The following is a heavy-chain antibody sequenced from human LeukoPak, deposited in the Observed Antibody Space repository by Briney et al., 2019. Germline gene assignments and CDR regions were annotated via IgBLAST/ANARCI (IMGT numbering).Heavy chain of an antibody. Sequence: PSETLSLTCTVSGGSISSTYYYWGWIRQPPGKGLEWIGNFHYSGSNSYNPSLKSRVTISVDTSKNQFSLRLSSVTAADTAVYYCARQVTFGYAYAYYFDYWGQGTLVTVSS. D-gene: IGHD5-18*01. CDR2: FHYSGSN. CDR1: GGSISSTYYY. CDR3: ARQVTFGYAYAYYFDY. J-gene: IGHJ4*02. V-gene: IGHV4-39*01.